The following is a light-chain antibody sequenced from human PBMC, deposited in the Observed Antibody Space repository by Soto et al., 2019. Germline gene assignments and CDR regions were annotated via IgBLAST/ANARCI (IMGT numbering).Light chain of an antibody. Sequence: EIVLTQSPGTLSLSPGERATLSCRASQSVSSSYLAWYQQKPGQAPRLLIYGASTRATGIPARFSGSGSGTEFTLTISSLQSEDFAVYYCQQYNKWPAEITFGQGTRLEIK. CDR3: QQYNKWPAEIT. CDR1: QSVSSSY. CDR2: GAS. V-gene: IGKV3-15*01. J-gene: IGKJ5*01.